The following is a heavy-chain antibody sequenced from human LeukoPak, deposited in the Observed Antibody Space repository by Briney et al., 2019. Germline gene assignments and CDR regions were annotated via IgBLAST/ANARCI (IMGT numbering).Heavy chain of an antibody. Sequence: PGGSLRLSCAASGFTFSSYGMHWVRQAPGKGLEWVAVISYDGRNKYYADSVKGRFTISRDKSKNTLYLQMNSLRAEDTAVYYCAKEGSYYDSSGYYHYFDYWGQGTLVTVSS. CDR2: ISYDGRNK. CDR1: GFTFSSYG. CDR3: AKEGSYYDSSGYYHYFDY. V-gene: IGHV3-30*18. J-gene: IGHJ4*02. D-gene: IGHD3-22*01.